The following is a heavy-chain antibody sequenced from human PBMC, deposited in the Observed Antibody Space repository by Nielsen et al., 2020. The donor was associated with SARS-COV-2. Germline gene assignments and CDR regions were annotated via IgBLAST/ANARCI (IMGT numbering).Heavy chain of an antibody. CDR3: ARDYYDSSGSNAFDI. CDR1: GFTFSSYA. CDR2: ISSSSSYI. D-gene: IGHD3-22*01. Sequence: GESLKISCAASGFTFSSYAMSWVRQAPGKGLEWVSSISSSSSYIYYADSVKGRFTISRDNSKNTLYLQMNSLRAEDTAVYYCARDYYDSSGSNAFDIWGQGTMVTVSS. J-gene: IGHJ3*02. V-gene: IGHV3-21*01.